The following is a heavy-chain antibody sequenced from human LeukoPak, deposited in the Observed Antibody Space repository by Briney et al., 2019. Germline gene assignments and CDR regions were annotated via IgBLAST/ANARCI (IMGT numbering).Heavy chain of an antibody. Sequence: PGGSLRLSCAASGFTVSRNSMSWIRQAPGKGLEWVSLIDGGGSTFNADSVKCRLTISRDNSKNTLHLQMNSLGAEDTAVYYCARVSRYCTTTNCYGYFFDYWGQGTLVTVSS. V-gene: IGHV3-66*01. J-gene: IGHJ4*02. CDR1: GFTVSRNS. CDR2: IDGGGST. CDR3: ARVSRYCTTTNCYGYFFDY. D-gene: IGHD2-2*01.